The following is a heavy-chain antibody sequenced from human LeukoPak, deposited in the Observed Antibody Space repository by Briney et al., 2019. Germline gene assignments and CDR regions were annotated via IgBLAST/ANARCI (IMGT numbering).Heavy chain of an antibody. CDR3: ARAIWFGEGHDY. Sequence: SGTLSLTCAVSGDSMISTNWWSWVRQPPGKGLELIGEIYHTGSTNYNPSLKSRFTISVDTSKNQFSLKLSSVTAADTAVYYCARAIWFGEGHDYWGQGTLVTVSS. CDR2: IYHTGST. J-gene: IGHJ4*02. V-gene: IGHV4-4*02. CDR1: GDSMISTNW. D-gene: IGHD3-10*01.